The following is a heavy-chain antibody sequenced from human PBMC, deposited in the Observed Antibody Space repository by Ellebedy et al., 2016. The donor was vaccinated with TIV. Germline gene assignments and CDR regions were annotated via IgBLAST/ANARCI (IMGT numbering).Heavy chain of an antibody. Sequence: GESLKISCAASGFTFSNYAMSWVRQAPGKGLQWVSAISGSGANTFYADSVKGRFTISRDNSKNTLYLQMNSLTAEDTATYYCTRHFVLEDYWGQGTLVTVSS. CDR2: ISGSGANT. V-gene: IGHV3-23*01. CDR3: TRHFVLEDY. CDR1: GFTFSNYA. J-gene: IGHJ4*02. D-gene: IGHD2-8*02.